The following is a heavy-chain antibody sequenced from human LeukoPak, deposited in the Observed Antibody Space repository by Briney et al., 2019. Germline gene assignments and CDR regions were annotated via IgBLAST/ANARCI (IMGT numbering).Heavy chain of an antibody. CDR3: AGRTRYYYYYGMDV. CDR2: IYYSGST. J-gene: IGHJ6*02. V-gene: IGHV4-59*01. D-gene: IGHD1-14*01. Sequence: SETLSLTCTVSDGSISSYYWSWIRQPPGKGLEWIGYIYYSGSTNYNPSLKSRVTISVDTSKNQFSLKLSSVTAADTAVYYCAGRTRYYYYYGMDVWGQGTTVTVSS. CDR1: DGSISSYY.